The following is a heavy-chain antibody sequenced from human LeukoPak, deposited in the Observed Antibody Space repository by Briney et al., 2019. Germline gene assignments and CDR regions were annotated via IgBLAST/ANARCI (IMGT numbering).Heavy chain of an antibody. V-gene: IGHV1-46*01. CDR2: INPSGGST. CDR3: ARDYMVGAVPFDP. D-gene: IGHD3-10*02. Sequence: ASVKVSCKASGYTFTSYYMHWVRQAPGQGLEWMGIINPSGGSTSYAQKFQGRVTMTRDTSTSTVYMEPSSLRSEDTAVYYCARDYMVGAVPFDPWGQGTLVTVSS. CDR1: GYTFTSYY. J-gene: IGHJ5*02.